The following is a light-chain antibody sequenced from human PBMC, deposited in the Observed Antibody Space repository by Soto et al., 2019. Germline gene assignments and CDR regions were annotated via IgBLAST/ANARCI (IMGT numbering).Light chain of an antibody. V-gene: IGKV1-5*01. J-gene: IGKJ1*01. CDR2: DAS. CDR3: QQYNSYWT. Sequence: DIQMTQSPSTLSRSVGDRLTITCRASQTISSWLAWYQQQPGKAPKLLIYDASSLESGVPSRLSGSASGTEFTLTISSLQPDDFATYYCQQYNSYWTFGQGTKVDIK. CDR1: QTISSW.